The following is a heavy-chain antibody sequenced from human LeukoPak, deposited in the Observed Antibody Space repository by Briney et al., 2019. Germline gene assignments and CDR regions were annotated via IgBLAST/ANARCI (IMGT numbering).Heavy chain of an antibody. Sequence: SQTLSLTCTVSGGSISSGSYYWSWIRQPAGKGLEWIGRIYTSGSTNYNPSLKSRVTISVDTSKNQFSLKLSSVTAADTAVYYCARGSGYSGYDYLYYYYMDVWGKGTTVTVSS. CDR1: GGSISSGSYY. D-gene: IGHD5-12*01. CDR2: IYTSGST. V-gene: IGHV4-61*02. J-gene: IGHJ6*03. CDR3: ARGSGYSGYDYLYYYYMDV.